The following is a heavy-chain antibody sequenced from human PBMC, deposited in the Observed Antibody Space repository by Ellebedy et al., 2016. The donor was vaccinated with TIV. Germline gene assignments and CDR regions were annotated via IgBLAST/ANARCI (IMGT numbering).Heavy chain of an antibody. CDR1: GFAFTTCA. D-gene: IGHD3/OR15-3a*01. Sequence: GESLKISCAASGFAFTTCAMSWVRQTPGKGLEWVSIISANGGTTYYADSVKGRFTISSDNSKNTLFLQMSSLRAEDTDVYFCARRSTDFAFDSWGQGTLVTVSS. CDR2: ISANGGTT. CDR3: ARRSTDFAFDS. V-gene: IGHV3-23*01. J-gene: IGHJ4*02.